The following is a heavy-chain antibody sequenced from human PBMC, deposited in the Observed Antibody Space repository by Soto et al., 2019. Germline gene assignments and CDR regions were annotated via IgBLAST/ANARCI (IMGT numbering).Heavy chain of an antibody. CDR2: IRPHGGST. Sequence: QVQLVQSGAEVKQPGATVKISCKTSGYTFTSYYVHWVRQAPGQGLEWIGIIRPHGGSTAYAQKFQGRVSMTMDTPTTTVHMELSCLRSDDTAVYYCARVEGRADDERDWGQGTLVSVSS. CDR3: ARVEGRADDERD. V-gene: IGHV1-46*01. J-gene: IGHJ4*02. CDR1: GYTFTSYY. D-gene: IGHD1-1*01.